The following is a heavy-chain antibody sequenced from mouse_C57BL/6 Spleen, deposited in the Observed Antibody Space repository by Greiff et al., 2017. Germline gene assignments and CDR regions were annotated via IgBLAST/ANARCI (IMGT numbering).Heavy chain of an antibody. CDR3: ARQDYSKNYAMDY. CDR2: ISSGGSYT. Sequence: EVKLVESGGDLVKPGGSLKLSCAASGFTFSSYGMSWVRQTPDKRLEWVATISSGGSYTYYPDSVKGRFTISRDNAKNTLYLHMSSLKSEDTAMYYCARQDYSKNYAMDYWGQGTSVTVSS. CDR1: GFTFSSYG. V-gene: IGHV5-6*02. D-gene: IGHD2-5*01. J-gene: IGHJ4*01.